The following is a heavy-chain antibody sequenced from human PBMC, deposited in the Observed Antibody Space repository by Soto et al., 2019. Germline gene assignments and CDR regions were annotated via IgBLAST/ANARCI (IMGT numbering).Heavy chain of an antibody. D-gene: IGHD3-22*01. Sequence: GGSLRLSCAASGFTFSSYAMHWVRQAPGKGLEWVAVISYDGSNKYYADSVKGRFTISRDNSKNTLYLQMNSLRAEDTAVYYCARDWDDSSGYPLPYWGQGTLVTVSS. CDR3: ARDWDDSSGYPLPY. J-gene: IGHJ4*02. CDR2: ISYDGSNK. V-gene: IGHV3-30-3*01. CDR1: GFTFSSYA.